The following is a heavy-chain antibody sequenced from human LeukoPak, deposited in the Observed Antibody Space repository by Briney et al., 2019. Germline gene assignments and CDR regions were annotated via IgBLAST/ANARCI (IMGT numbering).Heavy chain of an antibody. CDR1: GYRFTSYG. V-gene: IGHV1-18*01. Sequence: ASVKVSCKASGYRFTSYGISWVRPAPGQGLEWMGWISAYNGNTNYAQKLQGRVTMTTATSTSTAYMELRSLRSDDAAVYYCARGGDGDILTGLVFDYWGQGTLVTVSS. CDR3: ARGGDGDILTGLVFDY. D-gene: IGHD3-9*01. J-gene: IGHJ4*02. CDR2: ISAYNGNT.